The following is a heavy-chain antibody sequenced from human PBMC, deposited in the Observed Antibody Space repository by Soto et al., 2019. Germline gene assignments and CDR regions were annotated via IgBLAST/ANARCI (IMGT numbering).Heavy chain of an antibody. CDR3: VRGSFGYYGP. D-gene: IGHD3-3*01. J-gene: IGHJ5*02. CDR2: IRNPGYGGTT. V-gene: IGHV3-49*04. Sequence: GGSLRLSXTTSGFSFGDYAMTWVRQAPGKGLEWVGFIRNPGYGGTTEYATSVKGRFIISRDDSMSSAYLQLNSLKVDDSAVYYCVRGSFGYYGPWGQGTLVTVSS. CDR1: GFSFGDYA.